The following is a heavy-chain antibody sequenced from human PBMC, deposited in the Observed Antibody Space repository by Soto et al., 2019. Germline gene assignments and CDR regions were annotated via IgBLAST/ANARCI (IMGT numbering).Heavy chain of an antibody. CDR3: ARQPYSSGTLDYYYGMDV. CDR1: GYSFTSYW. CDR2: IYPGDPDT. J-gene: IGHJ6*02. D-gene: IGHD6-19*01. Sequence: ESLKISCKGSGYSFTSYWIGWVRQMPGKGLEWMGIIYPGDPDTRYSPSFQGQVTISADKSISTAYLQWSSLKASDTAMYYCARQPYSSGTLDYYYGMDVWGQGTTVTVSS. V-gene: IGHV5-51*01.